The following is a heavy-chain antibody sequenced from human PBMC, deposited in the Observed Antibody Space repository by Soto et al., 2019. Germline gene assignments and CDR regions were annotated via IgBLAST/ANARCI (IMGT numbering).Heavy chain of an antibody. CDR3: AGNWNYEFRYYYYYMDV. CDR2: IYYSGST. V-gene: IGHV4-31*03. J-gene: IGHJ6*03. Sequence: SETLSLTCTVSGGSISSGGYYWSWIRQHPGKGLEWIGYIYYSGSTYYNPSLKSRVTISVDTSKNQFSLKLSSVTAADTAVYYCAGNWNYEFRYYYYYMDVWGKGTTVTVSS. CDR1: GGSISSGGYY. D-gene: IGHD1-7*01.